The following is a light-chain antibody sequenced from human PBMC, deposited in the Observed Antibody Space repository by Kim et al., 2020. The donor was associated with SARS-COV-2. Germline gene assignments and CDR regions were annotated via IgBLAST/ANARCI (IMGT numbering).Light chain of an antibody. V-gene: IGLV2-8*01. CDR2: EVT. CDR3: TSYAGSNNFYG. CDR1: SGDGGGYNE. Sequence: AVSSCCAGTSGDGGGYNEGSGYQQHPGKAAKLRIYEVTKRPSGVPDRCSGSKSGNTASLTVSGLQAEDEADYYCTSYAGSNNFYGFGTGTKVTVL. J-gene: IGLJ1*01.